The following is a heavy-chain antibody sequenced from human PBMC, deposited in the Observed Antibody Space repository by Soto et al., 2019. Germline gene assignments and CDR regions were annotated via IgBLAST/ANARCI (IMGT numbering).Heavy chain of an antibody. CDR2: IKSKTDGGTT. CDR3: TTDRSWLDVPAAIWRRYSYGMVV. Sequence: EVQLVESGGGLVKPGGSLRLSCAASGFTFSNAWMNWVRQAPGKGLEWVGRIKSKTDGGTTDYAAPVKGRFTISRDDSKNTLYLPMNSLKTEDTAVYYCTTDRSWLDVPAAIWRRYSYGMVVWGQGTTVTVSS. V-gene: IGHV3-15*07. CDR1: GFTFSNAW. J-gene: IGHJ6*02. D-gene: IGHD2-2*01.